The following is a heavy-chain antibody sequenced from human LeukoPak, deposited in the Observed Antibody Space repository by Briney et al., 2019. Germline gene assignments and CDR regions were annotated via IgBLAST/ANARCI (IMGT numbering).Heavy chain of an antibody. CDR1: GFTFSSYG. V-gene: IGHV3-33*01. CDR3: AGSIAVAGTIDY. J-gene: IGHJ4*02. CDR2: IWYDGTNK. Sequence: GGSLRLSCAASGFTFSSYGMHWVRQAPGEGLEWVAVIWYDGTNKYYPDSVKGRFTISRDNSKNTLYLQMNSLRAEDTAVYYCAGSIAVAGTIDYWGEGSLVTASS. D-gene: IGHD6-19*01.